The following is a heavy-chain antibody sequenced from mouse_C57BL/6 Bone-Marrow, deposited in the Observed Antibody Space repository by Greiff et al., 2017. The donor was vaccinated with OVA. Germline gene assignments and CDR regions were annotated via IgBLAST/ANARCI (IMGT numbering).Heavy chain of an antibody. D-gene: IGHD2-3*01. V-gene: IGHV1-64*01. CDR3: ARGDGYYLYYFDY. CDR1: GYTFTSYW. Sequence: QVQLKQSGAELVKPGASVKLSCKASGYTFTSYWMHWVKQRPGQGLEWIGMIHPSSGSTNYNEKFKSKATLTVDKSSSTAYMQLSSLTSEDSAVYYCARGDGYYLYYFDYWGQGTTLTVSS. J-gene: IGHJ2*01. CDR2: IHPSSGST.